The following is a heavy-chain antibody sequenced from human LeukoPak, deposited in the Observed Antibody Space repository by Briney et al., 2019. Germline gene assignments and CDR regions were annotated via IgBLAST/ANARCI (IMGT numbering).Heavy chain of an antibody. D-gene: IGHD2-8*02. CDR1: GFTFDDYA. Sequence: PGXSLRLSCAASGFTFDDYAMHWGRQAPGKGVEWVSGISWNRGSIVYADSVKGGFTISRDNAKNCLYLQMNSLRAEDMALYYCAKDEFVASDFTGAFDIWGQGTMVTVSS. CDR2: ISWNRGSI. CDR3: AKDEFVASDFTGAFDI. J-gene: IGHJ3*02. V-gene: IGHV3-9*03.